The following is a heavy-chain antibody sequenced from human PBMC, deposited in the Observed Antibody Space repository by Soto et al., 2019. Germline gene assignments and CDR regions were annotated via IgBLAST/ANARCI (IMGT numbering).Heavy chain of an antibody. J-gene: IGHJ6*02. CDR2: ISGSGGSK. D-gene: IGHD3-3*01. CDR1: GFTFSSYA. CDR3: AKADDPPCYDFWSGYYRDHYYGMDV. Sequence: GGSLRLSCAASGFTFSSYAMSWVRQAPGKGLEWVSAISGSGGSKYYADSAKGQSTISRDNSKNTLSLQRNSLRAEDTAVYYCAKADDPPCYDFWSGYYRDHYYGMDVWGQGTTVTVSS. V-gene: IGHV3-23*01.